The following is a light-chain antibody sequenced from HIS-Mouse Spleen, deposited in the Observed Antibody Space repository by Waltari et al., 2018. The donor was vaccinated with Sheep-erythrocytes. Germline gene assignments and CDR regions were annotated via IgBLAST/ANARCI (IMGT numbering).Light chain of an antibody. Sequence: QSVLTKPPPASWTPGHRVTISCSGISSNIRSNYVHWYQQLPGTAPKLLIYRNNQRPSGVPDRFSGSKSGTSASLAISGLRSEDEADYYCAAWDDSLSGNWVFGGGTKLTVL. CDR2: RNN. CDR1: SSNIRSNY. J-gene: IGLJ3*02. V-gene: IGLV1-47*01. CDR3: AAWDDSLSGNWV.